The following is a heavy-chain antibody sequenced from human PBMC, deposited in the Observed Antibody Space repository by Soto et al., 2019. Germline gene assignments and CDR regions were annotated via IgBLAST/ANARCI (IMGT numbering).Heavy chain of an antibody. CDR2: MSPGGNSQ. CDR3: ASGAAFYYDTSRY. D-gene: IGHD3-22*01. Sequence: GGSLSLSCAAPGFNFNIHALHWIRQAPGEGLEWVAVMSPGGNSQYYADSVKGRFTISRDTSKSTLYLQMTSLRPEDTAVYYCASGAAFYYDTSRYWGQGTLVTVSS. V-gene: IGHV3-30-3*01. CDR1: GFNFNIHA. J-gene: IGHJ4*02.